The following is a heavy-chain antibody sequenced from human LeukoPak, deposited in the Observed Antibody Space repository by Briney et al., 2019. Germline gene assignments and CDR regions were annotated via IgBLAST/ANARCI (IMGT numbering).Heavy chain of an antibody. CDR3: AKGAILWYLYFDY. CDR1: GFTFRSYA. CDR2: ISGSGGST. J-gene: IGHJ4*02. V-gene: IGHV3-23*01. Sequence: GGSLSLSFEASGFTFRSYAMSWFRKAPGKGLEWVSAISGSGGSTYYADSVKGRFTISRDNSKNTLYLQMNSLRAEDTAVYYCAKGAILWYLYFDYWGQGTLVTVSS. D-gene: IGHD2-21*01.